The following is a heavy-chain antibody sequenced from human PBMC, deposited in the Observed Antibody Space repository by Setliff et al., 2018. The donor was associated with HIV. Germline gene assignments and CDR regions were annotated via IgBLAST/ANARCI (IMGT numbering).Heavy chain of an antibody. CDR1: GGSISSGSYY. Sequence: SETLSLTCTVSGGSISSGSYYWSWIRQPAGKGLEWIGRIWTSGSTNYNPSLKSRVTISIDTSKNQFSLKLSSVTAADTAVYYCARLADGGYDFRGYFDLWGRGTLVTVSS. V-gene: IGHV4-61*02. CDR3: ARLADGGYDFRGYFDL. J-gene: IGHJ2*01. CDR2: IWTSGST. D-gene: IGHD5-12*01.